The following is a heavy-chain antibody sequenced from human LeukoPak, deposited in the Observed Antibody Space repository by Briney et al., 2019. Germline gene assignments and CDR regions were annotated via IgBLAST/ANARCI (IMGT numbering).Heavy chain of an antibody. CDR1: SDIISANRVG. CDR3: ARSRNSAMDV. V-gene: IGHV6-1*01. J-gene: IGHJ6*04. Sequence: SQTLAVTRVIPSDIISANRVGAHWIRHSPSRGPEWLGKTYYRSKWSNDYAVPVKRRIPNIPDTSKNQFALQLNSVTPDDTAVYYCARSRNSAMDVWGKGTTVTVSS. CDR2: TYYRSKWSN.